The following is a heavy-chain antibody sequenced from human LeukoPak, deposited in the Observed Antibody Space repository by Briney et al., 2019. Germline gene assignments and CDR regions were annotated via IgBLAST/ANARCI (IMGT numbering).Heavy chain of an antibody. CDR1: GVSISSTSFY. Sequence: SETLSLTCAVSGVSISSTSFYWGWLRQPPGKGLEWVGSIYYLGSSSYSGTTYYNPSLKSRVTISVDTSKNQFSLMLCAKTPADTAVYFCSRHISGKTDSWGQGTLVTVSA. J-gene: IGHJ4*02. D-gene: IGHD3-10*01. CDR3: SRHISGKTDS. CDR2: IYYLGSSSYSGTT. V-gene: IGHV4-39*01.